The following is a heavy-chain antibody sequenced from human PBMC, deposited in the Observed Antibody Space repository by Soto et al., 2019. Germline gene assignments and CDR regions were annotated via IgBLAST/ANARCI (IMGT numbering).Heavy chain of an antibody. CDR3: AKGGVGAFDI. Sequence: QVHLVESGGGLVKPGGSLRLSCAASGFTFTDYYVSWIRQAPGKGLEWLAYISVSSTYTNYADSVKGRFTISRDNAKKSVFLQMNSLRAEDTALYYCAKGGVGAFDIWGQGTMVTVSS. V-gene: IGHV3-11*05. D-gene: IGHD1-26*01. CDR2: ISVSSTYT. CDR1: GFTFTDYY. J-gene: IGHJ3*02.